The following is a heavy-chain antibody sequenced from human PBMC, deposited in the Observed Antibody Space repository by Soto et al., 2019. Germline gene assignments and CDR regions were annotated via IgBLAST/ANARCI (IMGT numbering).Heavy chain of an antibody. V-gene: IGHV1-69*01. Sequence: QVQLVQSGAEVKKPGSSVKVSCKASGCTFSSYAISWVRQAPGQGLEWMGWIIPIVGTANYAQKFQGRVTITADESTSTAYRELSSLRSEDTAGYDCARGVGSIAYCGGDCHYYFDYWGQGTLVTVSS. CDR2: IIPIVGTA. CDR1: GCTFSSYA. D-gene: IGHD2-21*02. CDR3: ARGVGSIAYCGGDCHYYFDY. J-gene: IGHJ4*02.